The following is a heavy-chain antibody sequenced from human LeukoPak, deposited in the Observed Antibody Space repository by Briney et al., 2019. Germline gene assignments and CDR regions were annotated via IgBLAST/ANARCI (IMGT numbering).Heavy chain of an antibody. V-gene: IGHV1-18*01. CDR3: ARGLRYGSNYFDY. CDR1: GYTFTSYD. CDR2: ISAYNGNT. Sequence: ASVKVSCKTSGYTFTSYDINWVRQAPGQGVEWMGWISAYNGNTNYAQRLQGRVTMTTDTSTTTAYMELRNLRSDDTAVYFCARGLRYGSNYFDYWGQGTLATVSS. D-gene: IGHD5/OR15-5a*01. J-gene: IGHJ4*02.